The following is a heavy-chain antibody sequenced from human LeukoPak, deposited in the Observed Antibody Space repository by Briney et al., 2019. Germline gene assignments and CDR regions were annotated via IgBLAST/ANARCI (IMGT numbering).Heavy chain of an antibody. V-gene: IGHV1-2*02. CDR2: INPNSGGT. CDR3: ARGVVAATFYYYMDV. D-gene: IGHD2-15*01. J-gene: IGHJ6*03. CDR1: GYTFTGYY. Sequence: ASVKVSCKASGYTFTGYYMHWVRQAPGQGLEWMGWINPNSGGTNYVQKFQGRVTMTRDTSISTAYMELSRLRSDDTAVYYCARGVVAATFYYYMDVWGKGTTVTVSS.